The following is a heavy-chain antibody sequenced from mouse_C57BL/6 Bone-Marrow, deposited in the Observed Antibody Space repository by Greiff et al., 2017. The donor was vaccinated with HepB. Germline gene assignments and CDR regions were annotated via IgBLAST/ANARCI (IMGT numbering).Heavy chain of an antibody. Sequence: EVKLLESGPGLVKPSQSLSLTCSVTGYSITSGYYWNWIRQFPGNKLEWMGYISYDGSNNYNPSLKNRISITRDTSKNQFFLKLNSVTTEDTATYYCASYDGDYWGQGTTLTVSS. CDR2: ISYDGSN. CDR1: GYSITSGYY. V-gene: IGHV3-6*01. J-gene: IGHJ2*01. CDR3: ASYDGDY. D-gene: IGHD2-12*01.